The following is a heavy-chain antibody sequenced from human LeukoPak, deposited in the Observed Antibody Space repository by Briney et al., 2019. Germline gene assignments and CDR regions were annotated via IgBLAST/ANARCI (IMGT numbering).Heavy chain of an antibody. CDR3: TPHPDIVVVVDPPGAVDY. CDR1: GFTFSDSA. Sequence: GGSLRLSCAASGFTFSDSAIHWVRRASGKGLEWVGRIKSKTDGGTTDYAAPVKGRFTISRDDSKNTLYLQMNSLKTEDTAVYYCTPHPDIVVVVDPPGAVDYWGQGTLVTVSS. V-gene: IGHV3-15*01. CDR2: IKSKTDGGTT. D-gene: IGHD2-15*01. J-gene: IGHJ4*02.